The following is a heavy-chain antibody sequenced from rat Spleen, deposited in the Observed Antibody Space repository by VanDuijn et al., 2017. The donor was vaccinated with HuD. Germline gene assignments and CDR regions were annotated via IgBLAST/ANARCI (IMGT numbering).Heavy chain of an antibody. CDR3: VTDKTVAYYWYFDF. V-gene: IGHV5-25*01. CDR1: GFTFSNYY. Sequence: EVQLVESGGGLVQPGRSMKLSCAASGFTFSNYYMAWVRQAPTKGLEWVASISTGGGNTYYRDSVKGRFTISRDNAKSTLYLQMDSLRSEDTATYYCVTDKTVAYYWYFDFWGPGTMVTVSS. D-gene: IGHD1-1*01. CDR2: ISTGGGNT. J-gene: IGHJ1*01.